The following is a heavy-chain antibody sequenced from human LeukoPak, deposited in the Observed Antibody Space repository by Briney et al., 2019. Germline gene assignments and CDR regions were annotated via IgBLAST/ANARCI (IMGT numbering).Heavy chain of an antibody. J-gene: IGHJ6*02. Sequence: PGGSLRLSCAASGFTFSNYWMHWVRQAPGKGLEWVANIKQDGSEKYYVDSVKGRFTISRDNAKNSLYLQMSSLRAEDTAVYYCARAMDVWGQGTTVTVSS. CDR2: IKQDGSEK. CDR3: ARAMDV. V-gene: IGHV3-7*01. CDR1: GFTFSNYW.